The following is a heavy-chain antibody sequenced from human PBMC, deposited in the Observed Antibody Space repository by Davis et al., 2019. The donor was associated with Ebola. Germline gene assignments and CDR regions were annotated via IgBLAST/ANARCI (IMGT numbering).Heavy chain of an antibody. V-gene: IGHV3-11*01. J-gene: IGHJ4*02. D-gene: IGHD2-2*01. CDR1: GFTFSEYY. CDR3: ARGVLVLPATSPSSFDH. Sequence: SLNPPCAASGFTFSEYYMRWIRRAPGKGLEWVSLISGSALTTYYADPVKGRFPISRDNAKNLLYLQMDSLGAEDTAVYYCARGVLVLPATSPSSFDHWGQGTQVTVSS. CDR2: ISGSALTT.